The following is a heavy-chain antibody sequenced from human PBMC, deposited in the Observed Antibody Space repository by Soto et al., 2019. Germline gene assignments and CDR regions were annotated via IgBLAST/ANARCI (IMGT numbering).Heavy chain of an antibody. D-gene: IGHD3-22*01. CDR1: GFTVSSNY. J-gene: IGHJ4*02. CDR2: IYSGGST. Sequence: EVQLVETGGGLIQPGGSLRLSCAASGFTVSSNYMSWVCQAPGKGLEWVSVIYSGGSTYYADSVKGRFTISRDNSKNTLYLQMNSLRAEDTAVYYCAREYYYDSSGYDYWGQGTLVTVSS. CDR3: AREYYYDSSGYDY. V-gene: IGHV3-53*02.